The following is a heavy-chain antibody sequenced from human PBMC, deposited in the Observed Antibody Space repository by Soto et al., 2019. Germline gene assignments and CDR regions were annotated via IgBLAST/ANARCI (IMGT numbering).Heavy chain of an antibody. D-gene: IGHD6-19*01. CDR3: ARSVAVPGAHIDY. CDR2: VYYTGST. V-gene: IGHV4-59*01. Sequence: PSETLSLTCSVSGRSISAFYWSWIRQPPGKGLEWLGYVYYTGSTNYSPSLRSRVSISVDTSKNEFSLRLSSVTAADTAVYFCARSVAVPGAHIDYWGQGTQVTVSS. J-gene: IGHJ4*02. CDR1: GRSISAFY.